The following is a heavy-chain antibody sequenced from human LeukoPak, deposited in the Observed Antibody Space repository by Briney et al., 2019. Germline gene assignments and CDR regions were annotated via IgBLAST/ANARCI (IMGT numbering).Heavy chain of an antibody. CDR3: ASLHGYGSGRP. CDR1: GFTFSSYG. D-gene: IGHD3-10*01. J-gene: IGHJ5*02. CDR2: ISYDGSKK. Sequence: GRSLRLSCAASGFTFSSYGMHWVRQAPGKGLEWVAVISYDGSKKFYADSVKGRFTISRDNSKNTLYLQMNSLRAEDTAVYYCASLHGYGSGRPWGQGTLVTVSS. V-gene: IGHV3-30*03.